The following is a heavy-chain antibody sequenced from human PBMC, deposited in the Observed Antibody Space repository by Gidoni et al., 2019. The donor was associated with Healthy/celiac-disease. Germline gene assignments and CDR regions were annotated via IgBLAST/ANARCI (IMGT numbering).Heavy chain of an antibody. V-gene: IGHV3-21*01. D-gene: IGHD2-2*01. J-gene: IGHJ2*01. Sequence: EVQLVESGGGLVKPGWSLRLSCAASGFTFSSYSMNWVRQAPGKGLEWVSSISSSSSYIYYADSVKGRFTISRDNAKNSLYLQMNSLRAEDTAVYYCARGGIVVVPVANWYFDLWGRGTLVTVSS. CDR1: GFTFSSYS. CDR2: ISSSSSYI. CDR3: ARGGIVVVPVANWYFDL.